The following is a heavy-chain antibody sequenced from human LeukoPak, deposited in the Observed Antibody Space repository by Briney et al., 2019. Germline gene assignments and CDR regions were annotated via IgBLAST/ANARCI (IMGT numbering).Heavy chain of an antibody. J-gene: IGHJ4*02. CDR1: GGTFSSYA. Sequence: SVKVSCKASGGTFSSYAISWVRQAPGQGLEWMGGIIPIFGTANYAQKFQGRVTITADESTSTAYMELSNLRSEDTAVYYCARGAYTAMVPFDYWGQGTLVTVSS. D-gene: IGHD5-18*01. V-gene: IGHV1-69*13. CDR3: ARGAYTAMVPFDY. CDR2: IIPIFGTA.